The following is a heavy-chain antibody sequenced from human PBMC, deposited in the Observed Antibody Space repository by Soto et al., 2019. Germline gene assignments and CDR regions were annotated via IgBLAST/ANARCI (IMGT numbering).Heavy chain of an antibody. D-gene: IGHD1-26*01. Sequence: DVQLVESGGGLVQPGGSLKLSCAASGYTFSDSALHWVRQASGKGLEWVGRIRSKANNYATVYAESVKGRFTISRDDSKNTAYLQMNSLKIDDTAVYYCARLWSEQDPNFDHWGQGTLVSVSS. CDR3: ARLWSEQDPNFDH. CDR2: IRSKANNYAT. V-gene: IGHV3-73*02. J-gene: IGHJ4*02. CDR1: GYTFSDSA.